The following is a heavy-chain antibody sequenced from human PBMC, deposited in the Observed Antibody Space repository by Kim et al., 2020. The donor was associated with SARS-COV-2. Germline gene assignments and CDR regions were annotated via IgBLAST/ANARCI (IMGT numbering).Heavy chain of an antibody. V-gene: IGHV3-11*05. CDR1: GFTFSDYY. CDR2: ISSSSSYT. J-gene: IGHJ3*02. D-gene: IGHD3-22*01. Sequence: GGSLRLSCAASGFTFSDYYMSWIRQAPGKGLEWVLYISSSSSYTNYADSVKGRFTISRDNAKNSLYLQMNSLRAEDTAVYYCARVGYDSSGYYFAKDAFDIWGKGTMVTVSS. CDR3: ARVGYDSSGYYFAKDAFDI.